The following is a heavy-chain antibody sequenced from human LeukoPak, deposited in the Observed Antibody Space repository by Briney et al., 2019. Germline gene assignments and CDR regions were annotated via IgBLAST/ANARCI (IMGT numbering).Heavy chain of an antibody. CDR2: IYHSGST. V-gene: IGHV4-34*01. J-gene: IGHJ4*02. Sequence: PSETLSLTCAVNGESFSGYYWGWIRQPPGKGLEWIGNIYHSGSTNYSPSLKSRVTISVDTSKNQFSLKLSSVTAADTAVYFCAREDYYNSGGYYLDYWGQGTLVTVSS. D-gene: IGHD3-22*01. CDR1: GESFSGYY. CDR3: AREDYYNSGGYYLDY.